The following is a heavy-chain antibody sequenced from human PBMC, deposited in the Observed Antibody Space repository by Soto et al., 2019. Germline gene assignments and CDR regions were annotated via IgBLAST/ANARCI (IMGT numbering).Heavy chain of an antibody. J-gene: IGHJ6*02. Sequence: QVQLVESGGGLVKPGGSLRLSCVASGFSFSDYYMSWVRQAPGKGLEWVSYISTYGTTTNYADYVKGRFTISRDNAKSYRYLQINGLRAGDTAVYSGARDGCCSGGKCFAYYGLEVWGQGTAVIVS. CDR1: GFSFSDYY. D-gene: IGHD2-15*01. CDR3: ARDGCCSGGKCFAYYGLEV. CDR2: ISTYGTTT. V-gene: IGHV3-11*01.